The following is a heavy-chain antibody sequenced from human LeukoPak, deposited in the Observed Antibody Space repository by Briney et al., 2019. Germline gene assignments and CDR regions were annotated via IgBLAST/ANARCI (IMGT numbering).Heavy chain of an antibody. J-gene: IGHJ4*02. Sequence: SETLSLTCSVSGGSISSYFWSWIRQPPGKGLEWIGYIYYSGSTNYNPSLKSRVTISVDTSKNQFSLKLNSVTAADTAVYYCARLPRRYYDSSGYYLGFDYWGQGTLVTVSS. CDR2: IYYSGST. D-gene: IGHD3-22*01. V-gene: IGHV4-59*08. CDR3: ARLPRRYYDSSGYYLGFDY. CDR1: GGSISSYF.